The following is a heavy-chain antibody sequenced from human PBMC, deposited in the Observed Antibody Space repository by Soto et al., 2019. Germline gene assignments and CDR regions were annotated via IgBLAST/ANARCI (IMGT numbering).Heavy chain of an antibody. CDR1: GFTFSSYA. CDR3: AKSGGNGWFADAFDV. Sequence: GGSLRLSCAASGFTFSSYAMSWVRQAPGKGLEWISVIYSGGSTYYADSVKGRFTISRDNSENTLXXXXXXXXXXDTAVYYCAKSGGNGWFADAFDVWGQGTMVTVSS. D-gene: IGHD6-19*01. J-gene: IGHJ3*01. V-gene: IGHV3-23*01. CDR2: IYSGGST.